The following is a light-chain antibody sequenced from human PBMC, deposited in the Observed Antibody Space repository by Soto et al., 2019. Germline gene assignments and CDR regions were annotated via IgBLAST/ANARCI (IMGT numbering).Light chain of an antibody. Sequence: EIVMTQSPATLSVSPGERATLSCRASQSVNSNLAWYQQKPGQAPRLLIYGASTRVAGIPARFSGSGSGTEFSHTINSKLSDDFAVYYCQQYNNRPPDTFGQGTKLEIK. J-gene: IGKJ2*01. CDR1: QSVNSN. CDR3: QQYNNRPPDT. V-gene: IGKV3-15*01. CDR2: GAS.